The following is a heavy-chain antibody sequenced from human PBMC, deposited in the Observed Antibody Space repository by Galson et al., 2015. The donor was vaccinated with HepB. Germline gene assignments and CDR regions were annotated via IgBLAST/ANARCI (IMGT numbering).Heavy chain of an antibody. D-gene: IGHD4-23*01. J-gene: IGHJ2*01. CDR3: ARGLAKLWYWYFDL. CDR2: ISTYNGNT. CDR1: GYTFDKYG. V-gene: IGHV1-18*01. Sequence: SVKVSCKASGYTFDKYGIGWVRQAPGQGLEWMGWISTYNGNTKYSQRFQGRVTLTADTATSTSYLELKSLRSDDTAVYFCARGLAKLWYWYFDLWGRGTLVSVSS.